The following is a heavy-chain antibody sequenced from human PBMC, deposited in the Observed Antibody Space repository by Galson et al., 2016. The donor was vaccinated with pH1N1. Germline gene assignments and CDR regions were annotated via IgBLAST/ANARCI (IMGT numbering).Heavy chain of an antibody. D-gene: IGHD3-9*01. CDR3: ATGILTGPDY. CDR1: GFTFSNYA. CDR2: ISYDGSNK. J-gene: IGHJ4*02. Sequence: SLRLSCAASGFTFSNYAMHWVRQAPGKGLEWVALISYDGSNKHYADSVKGRFTISRDNSKNTLYLQLTSLRAEDTAVYYCATGILTGPDYWGQGTLVTVSS. V-gene: IGHV3-30-3*01.